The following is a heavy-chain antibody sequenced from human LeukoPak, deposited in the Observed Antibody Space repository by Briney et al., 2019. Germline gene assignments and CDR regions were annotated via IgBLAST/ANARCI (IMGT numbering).Heavy chain of an antibody. V-gene: IGHV3-21*01. D-gene: IGHD6-19*01. CDR3: ARVWVSSGWYRDYYYYYYMDV. CDR1: GFTFSSYC. J-gene: IGHJ6*03. CDR2: ISSSSSYI. Sequence: GGSLRLSCAASGFTFSSYCMNWVRQAPGKGLEWVSSISSSSSYIYYADSVKGRFTISRDNAKNSLYLQMNSLRAEDTAVYYCARVWVSSGWYRDYYYYYYMDVWGKGTTVTISS.